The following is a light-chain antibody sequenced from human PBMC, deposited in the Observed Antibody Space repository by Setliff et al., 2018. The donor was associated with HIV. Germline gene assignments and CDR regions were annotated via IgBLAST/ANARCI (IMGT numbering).Light chain of an antibody. Sequence: QSVLTQPPSMSAAPGQKVTISCSGSSSNIGNNYVSWYQQLPGTAPKLLIYDNDKRPSGIPDRFSGSKSGTSATLGITGLQTGDEADYYCGTWGGSLSAGVFGGGTKVTVL. V-gene: IGLV1-51*01. CDR3: GTWGGSLSAGV. J-gene: IGLJ2*01. CDR1: SSNIGNNY. CDR2: DND.